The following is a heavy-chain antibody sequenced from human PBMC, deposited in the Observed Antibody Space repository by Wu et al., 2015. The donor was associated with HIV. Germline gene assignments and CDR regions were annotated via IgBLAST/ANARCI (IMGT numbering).Heavy chain of an antibody. CDR2: IIPIFGTA. J-gene: IGHJ4*02. V-gene: IGHV1-69*13. CDR3: ARSDDSSGYYYYFDL. CDR1: GGTFSSYA. Sequence: QVQLVQSGAEVKKPGSSVKVSCKASGGTFSSYAISWVRQAPGQGLEWMGRIIPIFGTANYAQKFQGRVTITADESTSTAYMELSSLRSEDTAVYYCARSDDSSGYYYYFDLLGPGNAWSPSPQ. D-gene: IGHD3-22*01.